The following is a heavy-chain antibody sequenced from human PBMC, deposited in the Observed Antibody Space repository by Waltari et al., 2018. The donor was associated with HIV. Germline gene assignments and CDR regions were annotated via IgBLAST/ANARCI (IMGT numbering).Heavy chain of an antibody. Sequence: QVQLVESGGGVVQPGTSLTRSCAVSGLTFSNFAIHWVRQSPGKRLGWLAVFWSDGAEISYADSVKGRFTISKDSSQKTLYLHLTSLRAEDTALYYCARGYSSSRWIPLYHWGRGTLVTVSS. V-gene: IGHV3-33*01. J-gene: IGHJ4*02. CDR1: GLTFSNFA. CDR2: FWSDGAEI. D-gene: IGHD6-6*01. CDR3: ARGYSSSRWIPLYH.